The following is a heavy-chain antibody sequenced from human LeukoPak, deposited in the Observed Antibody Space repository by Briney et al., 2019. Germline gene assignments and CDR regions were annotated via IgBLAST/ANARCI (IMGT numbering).Heavy chain of an antibody. CDR1: GYSFTSYW. Sequence: GQSLRISCKGSGYSFTSYWIGWVRKMPGKGLEWMGIIYPGDSEPRYSRFFQGQVTISADKSISTAYLQWSSLKASDTAMYYCARLGQDYFDYGGQGTVDTVSS. CDR2: IYPGDSEP. CDR3: ARLGQDYFDY. J-gene: IGHJ4*02. V-gene: IGHV5-51*01.